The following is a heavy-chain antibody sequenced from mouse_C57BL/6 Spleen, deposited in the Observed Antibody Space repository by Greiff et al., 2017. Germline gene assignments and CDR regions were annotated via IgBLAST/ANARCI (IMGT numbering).Heavy chain of an antibody. CDR2: INPYNGGT. Sequence: VQLQQSGPVLVKPGASVKMSCKASGYTFTDYYMNWVKQSHGKSLEWIGVINPYNGGTSYNQKFKGKATLTVDKSSSTAYIELNSLTSEDSAVYYCARNDDLTGLYYFDYWGQGTTLTVSS. CDR3: ARNDDLTGLYYFDY. CDR1: GYTFTDYY. D-gene: IGHD4-1*01. V-gene: IGHV1-19*01. J-gene: IGHJ2*01.